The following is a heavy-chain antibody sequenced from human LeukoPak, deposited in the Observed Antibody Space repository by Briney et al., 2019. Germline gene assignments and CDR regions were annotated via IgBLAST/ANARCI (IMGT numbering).Heavy chain of an antibody. CDR2: INHSGST. Sequence: PSETLSLTCAVYGGSFSGYYWSWIRQPPGKGLEWIGEINHSGSTNYNPSLKSRVTISVDTSKNQFSLKLSSVTAADTAVYYCARFSLDDSSGYYSPPFDYWGQGTLVTVSS. CDR3: ARFSLDDSSGYYSPPFDY. V-gene: IGHV4-34*01. D-gene: IGHD3-22*01. J-gene: IGHJ4*02. CDR1: GGSFSGYY.